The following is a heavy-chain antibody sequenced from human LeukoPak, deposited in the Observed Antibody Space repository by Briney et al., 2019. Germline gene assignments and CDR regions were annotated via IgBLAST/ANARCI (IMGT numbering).Heavy chain of an antibody. CDR3: AFGTGREGYMDV. Sequence: GGSLRLSCAASGFTFSSYWMHWVRQAPGEGLVWVSFINSDGSSTGYADSVRGRFTVSRDNAENTLYLHMNSLRVEDTAVYYCAFGTGREGYMDVWGKGTTVTVSS. V-gene: IGHV3-74*01. D-gene: IGHD3-10*01. J-gene: IGHJ6*03. CDR2: INSDGSST. CDR1: GFTFSSYW.